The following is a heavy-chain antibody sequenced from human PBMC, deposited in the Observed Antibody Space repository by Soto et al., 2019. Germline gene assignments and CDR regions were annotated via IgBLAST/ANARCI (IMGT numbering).Heavy chain of an antibody. V-gene: IGHV1-46*02. CDR2: INLRGGTT. CDR1: GYNFNQYY. CDR3: ARGTDDRDVPRRDY. Sequence: QVQLMQSGAAVRKPGASVRLSCETSGYNFNQYYIHWVRQAPGQGLEWMVIINLRGGTTEYAPKFRGRVTVTGDTSTSTAYMELRSLRSEDTAIYFCARGTDDRDVPRRDYWGQGTLVTFSA. J-gene: IGHJ4*02. D-gene: IGHD1-1*01.